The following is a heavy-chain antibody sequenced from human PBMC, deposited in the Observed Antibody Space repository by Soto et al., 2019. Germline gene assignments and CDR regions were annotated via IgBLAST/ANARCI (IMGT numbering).Heavy chain of an antibody. CDR2: LYWDDDK. Sequence: QITLKESGPTLVKPTQTLTLTCTFSGFSLSTSGVGVGWIRQPPGKALEWLALLYWDDDKRYSPSLKSRLTTTTHTAKTQVVLTMTNMDPVDTATYYCAHRARQRFTDAFAIWGKGTMVIVSS. D-gene: IGHD5-12*01. CDR3: AHRARQRFTDAFAI. V-gene: IGHV2-5*02. J-gene: IGHJ3*02. CDR1: GFSLSTSGVG.